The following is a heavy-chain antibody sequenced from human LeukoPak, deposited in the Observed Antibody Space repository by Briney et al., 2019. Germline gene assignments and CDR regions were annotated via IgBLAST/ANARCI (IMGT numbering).Heavy chain of an antibody. D-gene: IGHD6-13*01. Sequence: GGSLRLSCAASGFTFSDYYMSWIRQAPGKGLEWLSYISGDGSHTPYADSVKGRFTVSRDNAKNSLSLQMNSLRADDTAVYYCASRKAPGIAAAGTLLDYWGQGTLVTVSS. V-gene: IGHV3-11*06. CDR2: ISGDGSHT. J-gene: IGHJ4*02. CDR3: ASRKAPGIAAAGTLLDY. CDR1: GFTFSDYY.